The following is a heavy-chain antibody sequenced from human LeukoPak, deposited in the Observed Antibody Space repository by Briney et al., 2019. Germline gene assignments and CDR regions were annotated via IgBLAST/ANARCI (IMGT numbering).Heavy chain of an antibody. V-gene: IGHV3-9*01. CDR3: ARVGSGSYYGAFDI. D-gene: IGHD1-26*01. CDR1: GFTFDDYA. CDR2: ISWNSGSI. J-gene: IGHJ3*02. Sequence: GGSLRLSCAASGFTFDDYAMHWVRQAPGKGLEWVSGISWNSGSIGYADSVKGRFTISRDNAKNSLYLQMNSLRAEDTAVYYCARVGSGSYYGAFDIWGQGTMVTVSS.